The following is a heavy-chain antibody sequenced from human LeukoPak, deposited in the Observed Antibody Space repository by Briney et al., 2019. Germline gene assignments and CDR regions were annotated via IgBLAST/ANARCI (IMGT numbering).Heavy chain of an antibody. CDR1: GGSISSYY. CDR2: IYYSGST. V-gene: IGHV4-59*08. Sequence: SETLSLTCTGSGGSISSYYWSWIRQPPGKGREGMGYIYYSGSTNYNPSLKSRVTISVDTSKNQFSLKLSSVTAADPAVYYCARLRGIVGATTGFDYWGQGTLVTVSS. CDR3: ARLRGIVGATTGFDY. J-gene: IGHJ4*02. D-gene: IGHD1-26*01.